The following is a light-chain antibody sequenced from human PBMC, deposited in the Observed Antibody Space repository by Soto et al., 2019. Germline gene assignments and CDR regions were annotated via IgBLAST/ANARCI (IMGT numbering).Light chain of an antibody. V-gene: IGKV3-20*01. J-gene: IGKJ3*01. CDR2: GAS. CDR1: QSVTSTY. CDR3: QQQGSSPFP. Sequence: EVVLTQSPGTLSLSPGERATLSCRASQSVTSTYLAWYQQKPGQAPRLLIYGASTRATGIPGRFSASGSGTDFTLTISRLEPEDFAVYYCQQQGSSPFPFGPGTKVDIK.